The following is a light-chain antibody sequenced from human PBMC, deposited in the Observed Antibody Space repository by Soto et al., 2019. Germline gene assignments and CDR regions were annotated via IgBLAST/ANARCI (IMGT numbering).Light chain of an antibody. CDR1: SSDVGSYNL. CDR2: EGS. V-gene: IGLV2-23*01. Sequence: QSALTQPASVSGSPGQSITISCTGTSSDVGSYNLVSWYQQHPGKAPKLMIYEGSKRPSGVSNRFSGSKSGNTASLTISGLQAADEADYYCCSYEGSSTAVVFGGGTKLTVL. J-gene: IGLJ2*01. CDR3: CSYEGSSTAVV.